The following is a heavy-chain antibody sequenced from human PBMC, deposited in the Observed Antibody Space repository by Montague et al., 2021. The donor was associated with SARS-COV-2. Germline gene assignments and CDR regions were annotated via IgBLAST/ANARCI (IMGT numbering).Heavy chain of an antibody. Sequence: SETLSLTCTVSGGSISSSSYYWGWIRRPPGKGLEWIGSIYYSGSTYYNPSLKSRVTISVDTSKNRFSLKLSSVTAADTAVYYCARQEPIVVVVAAARGWFDPWGQGTLVTVSS. CDR2: IYYSGST. D-gene: IGHD2-15*01. CDR1: GGSISSSSYY. CDR3: ARQEPIVVVVAAARGWFDP. V-gene: IGHV4-39*01. J-gene: IGHJ5*02.